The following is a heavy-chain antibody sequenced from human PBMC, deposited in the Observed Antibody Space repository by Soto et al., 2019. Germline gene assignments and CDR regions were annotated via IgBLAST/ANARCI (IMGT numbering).Heavy chain of an antibody. D-gene: IGHD2-15*01. J-gene: IGHJ4*02. Sequence: EVQLVESGGGLVQPGRSLRLSCAASGFTFDDYAMHWVRRVPGKGLEWVSSISWNSNIIDYADSVKGRFTISRDNAKNSLYLPMNSLRPEDTALYYCAKGGPDGFCSGGRYYFDYWGQGTLVTVSS. CDR3: AKGGPDGFCSGGRYYFDY. CDR2: ISWNSNII. CDR1: GFTFDDYA. V-gene: IGHV3-9*01.